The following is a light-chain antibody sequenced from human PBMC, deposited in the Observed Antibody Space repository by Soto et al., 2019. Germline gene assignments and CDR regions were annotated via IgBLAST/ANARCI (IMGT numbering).Light chain of an antibody. Sequence: EIVLTQSPATLSVSPGERATLSCRASQSVSSNLAWYQQKPGQAPRLLIYGASTRATGIPARFSGSGSGTEFTLSISSLQSGDFALYYCHQRQSWPRTFGQGTKVDIK. V-gene: IGKV3-15*01. J-gene: IGKJ1*01. CDR1: QSVSSN. CDR3: HQRQSWPRT. CDR2: GAS.